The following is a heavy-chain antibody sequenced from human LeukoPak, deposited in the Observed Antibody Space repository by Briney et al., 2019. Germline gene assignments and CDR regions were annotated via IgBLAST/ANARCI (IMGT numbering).Heavy chain of an antibody. CDR1: GGSISSYY. J-gene: IGHJ4*02. D-gene: IGHD4-23*01. V-gene: IGHV4-59*08. CDR3: ATSDDYGGTLFDY. CDR2: IYYSGSA. Sequence: KASETLSLTCTVSGGSISSYYWSWIRQPPGKGLEWIGYIYYSGSANYNPSLKSRVTISVDTSKNQFSLKLSSVSAADTAVYYCATSDDYGGTLFDYWGQGTLVTVSS.